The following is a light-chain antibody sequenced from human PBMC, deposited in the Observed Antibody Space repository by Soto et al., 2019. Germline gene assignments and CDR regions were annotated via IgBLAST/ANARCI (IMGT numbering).Light chain of an antibody. V-gene: IGKV1-5*03. CDR2: KAS. CDR1: QSISYW. Sequence: DIQMTQSPSTLSASVGDRVTITCRASQSISYWLAWYQQKPGKAPKLLIYKASSLESGVPSMFCGSGSGTEFTLTISSLQPDDFATYYCQQYNTYSRTFGQGTKVEIK. J-gene: IGKJ1*01. CDR3: QQYNTYSRT.